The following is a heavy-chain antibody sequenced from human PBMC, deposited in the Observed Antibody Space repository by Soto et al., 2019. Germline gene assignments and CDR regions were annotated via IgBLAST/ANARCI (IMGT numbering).Heavy chain of an antibody. D-gene: IGHD3-22*01. CDR2: IYYSGST. CDR3: ARHKDSSGYYYYFDY. Sequence: LETLPHTCPVSGGSSSSYYWSWIRQPPGKGLEWIGYIYYSGSTNYNPSLKSRVTISVDTSKNQFSLKLSSVTAADTAVYYCARHKDSSGYYYYFDYWGQGTLVTVSS. J-gene: IGHJ4*02. CDR1: GGSSSSYY. V-gene: IGHV4-59*08.